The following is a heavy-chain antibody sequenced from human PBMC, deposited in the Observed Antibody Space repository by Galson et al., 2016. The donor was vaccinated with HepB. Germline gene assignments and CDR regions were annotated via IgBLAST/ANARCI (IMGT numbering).Heavy chain of an antibody. CDR2: TYYRSQWFN. Sequence: CAISGDSVTNDDTIWNWIRRSPSRGLEWLGRTYYRSQWFNGYAVSVKSRITINSDTSRNQFSLQLDSVTPDDTAAYFCTRGYMHTGMNVWGQGTTVTVSS. V-gene: IGHV6-1*01. CDR1: GDSVTNDDTI. J-gene: IGHJ6*02. D-gene: IGHD5-18*01. CDR3: TRGYMHTGMNV.